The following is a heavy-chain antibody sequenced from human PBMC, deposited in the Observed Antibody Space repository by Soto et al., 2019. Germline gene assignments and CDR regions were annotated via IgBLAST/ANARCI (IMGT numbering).Heavy chain of an antibody. V-gene: IGHV4-31*03. Sequence: SETLSLTCTVSGGSISSGGYYWSWIRQDPGKGLEWIGYIYYSGSTYYNPSLKSRVTISVDTSKNQFSLKLSSVTAADTAVYYCARGSSGYYEPARDFDYWGQGTLVTVSS. D-gene: IGHD3-22*01. CDR1: GGSISSGGYY. J-gene: IGHJ4*02. CDR2: IYYSGST. CDR3: ARGSSGYYEPARDFDY.